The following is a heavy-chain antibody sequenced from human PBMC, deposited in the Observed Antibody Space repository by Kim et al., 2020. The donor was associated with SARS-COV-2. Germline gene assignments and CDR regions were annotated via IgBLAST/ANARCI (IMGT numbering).Heavy chain of an antibody. J-gene: IGHJ5*02. Sequence: DAVNGGFTIARDNAKNSLYLQMNSLRAEDTAVYYCARTYSSSWWGWFDPWGQGTLVTVSS. D-gene: IGHD6-13*01. V-gene: IGHV3-11*01. CDR3: ARTYSSSWWGWFDP.